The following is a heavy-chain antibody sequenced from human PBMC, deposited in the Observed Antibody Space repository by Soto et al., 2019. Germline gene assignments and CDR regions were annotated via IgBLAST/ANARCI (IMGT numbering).Heavy chain of an antibody. D-gene: IGHD1-1*01. V-gene: IGHV3-73*01. CDR1: GFTFRGSA. Sequence: ESGGGLVQPGGSLKLSCADSGFTFRGSAIHWVRQAPGKGLEWIGRIRNKANDYATAYPVSVRGRFTISRDDSKSTAYLEMNSLKTEDTAMYYCARPGPFDSWGQGTLVTVSS. CDR3: ARPGPFDS. J-gene: IGHJ4*02. CDR2: IRNKANDYAT.